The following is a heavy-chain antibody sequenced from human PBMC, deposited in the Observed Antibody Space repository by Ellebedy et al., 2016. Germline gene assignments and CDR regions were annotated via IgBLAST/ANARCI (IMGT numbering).Heavy chain of an antibody. CDR3: AKTRIAVLLDAFDI. Sequence: GGSLRLSXTASGFIFSSYGIHWVRQAPGKGLEWVAVISHDGSNKYYADSVKGRFTISRDNSKNTLYLQMNSLRPDDTAVYYCAKTRIAVLLDAFDIWGQGSMVTVSS. CDR2: ISHDGSNK. J-gene: IGHJ3*02. V-gene: IGHV3-30*18. D-gene: IGHD6-19*01. CDR1: GFIFSSYG.